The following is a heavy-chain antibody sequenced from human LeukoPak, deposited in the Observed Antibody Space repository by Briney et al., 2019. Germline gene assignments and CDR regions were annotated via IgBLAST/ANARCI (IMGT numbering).Heavy chain of an antibody. CDR3: ATHGRTGPPTG. CDR1: GGSVTSGDYH. V-gene: IGHV4-39*01. CDR2: IHYSGST. Sequence: PSETLSLTCTVSGGSVTSGDYHWAWIRQPPGKGLEWLGAIHYSGSTYYNPSLKSRVTISVDTSKNQFSLKLTSVTAADTAVYYCATHGRTGPPTGWGQGTLVTVSS. J-gene: IGHJ4*02. D-gene: IGHD1-14*01.